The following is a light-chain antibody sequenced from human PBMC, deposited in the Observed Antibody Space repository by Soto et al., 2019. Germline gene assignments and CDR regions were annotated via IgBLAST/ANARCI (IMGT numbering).Light chain of an antibody. V-gene: IGLV2-11*01. J-gene: IGLJ1*01. CDR2: DVS. CDR3: CSYASSGGHNYV. CDR1: SSDVGGYDY. Sequence: QSVLTQPRSVSGSPGQSVTISCTGTSSDVGGYDYVSWYQQHPGRAPKVMIYDVSKRPSGVPNRFSGSKSGNTASLTISGPQTEDEADYYCCSYASSGGHNYVFATGTKLTVL.